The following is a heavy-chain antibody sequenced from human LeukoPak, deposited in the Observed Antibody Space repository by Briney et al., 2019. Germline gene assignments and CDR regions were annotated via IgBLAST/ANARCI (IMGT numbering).Heavy chain of an antibody. CDR3: ARDRNYLFDY. CDR2: IYYNGNT. V-gene: IGHV4-59*11. D-gene: IGHD5-24*01. Sequence: SETLSLTCTVSGGYISSQYWSWIRQPPGKGLEWIGYIYYNGNTDYNPSLKSRVTISVDPSKNQFSLKLTSVTAADTAVYYCARDRNYLFDYWGQGTLVTVSS. J-gene: IGHJ4*02. CDR1: GGYISSQY.